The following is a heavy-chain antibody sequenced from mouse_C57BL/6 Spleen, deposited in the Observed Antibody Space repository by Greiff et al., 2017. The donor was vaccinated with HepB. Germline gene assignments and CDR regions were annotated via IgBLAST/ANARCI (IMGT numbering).Heavy chain of an antibody. V-gene: IGHV5-6*01. Sequence: EVQLVESGGDLVKPGGSLKLSCAASGFTFSSYGMSWVRQTPDKRLEWVATISSGGSYTYYPDSVKGRFTISRDNAKNTLYLQMSSLKSEDTAMYYCARRRDYDYDFAYWGQGTLVTVSA. J-gene: IGHJ3*01. CDR2: ISSGGSYT. CDR3: ARRRDYDYDFAY. D-gene: IGHD2-4*01. CDR1: GFTFSSYG.